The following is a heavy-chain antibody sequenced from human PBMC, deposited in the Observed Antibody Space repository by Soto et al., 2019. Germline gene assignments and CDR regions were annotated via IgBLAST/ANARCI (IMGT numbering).Heavy chain of an antibody. CDR3: AKSGDYYFAY. V-gene: IGHV4-4*02. CDR2: IYHSGST. CDR1: RGSISIRNW. J-gene: IGHJ4*01. Sequence: QVQLQESGPGLVKPSGTLSLTCAGSRGSISIRNWWSWVSQPPGKWLEWIGDIYHSGSTNYNPSLKSRVTISVDKSKNQFSLKLSSVTAADTAVYYCAKSGDYYFAYWGHGTLVTVSS. D-gene: IGHD3-10*01.